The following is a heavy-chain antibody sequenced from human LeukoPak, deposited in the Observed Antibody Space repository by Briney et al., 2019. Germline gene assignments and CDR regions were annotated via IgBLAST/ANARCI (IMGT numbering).Heavy chain of an antibody. CDR2: ISAYNVNT. CDR1: RYTFTRSG. V-gene: IGHV1-18*01. CDR3: ARDLAHYYGSGSVFDY. Sequence: ASVKVSCKAYRYTFTRSGISSMRQAPGQGLEWRGWISAYNVNTNYAQKLKGRVTMTTDTTTSTAEMELRSLRSADTAVYYCARDLAHYYGSGSVFDYWGQGTLVTVSS. D-gene: IGHD3-10*01. J-gene: IGHJ4*02.